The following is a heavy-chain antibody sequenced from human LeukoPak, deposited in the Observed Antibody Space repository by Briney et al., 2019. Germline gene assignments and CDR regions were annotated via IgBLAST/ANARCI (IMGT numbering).Heavy chain of an antibody. CDR2: ISAYNGNT. CDR3: AYTPQGYCSGGSCYPPGGWFDP. V-gene: IGHV1-18*01. CDR1: GYTFTSYG. D-gene: IGHD2-15*01. J-gene: IGHJ5*02. Sequence: GPSVKVSCKASGYTFTSYGISWVRQAPGQGLEWMGWISAYNGNTNYAQKLQGRVTMTTDTSTSIAYMELRSLRSDDTAVYYCAYTPQGYCSGGSCYPPGGWFDPWGQGTLVTVSS.